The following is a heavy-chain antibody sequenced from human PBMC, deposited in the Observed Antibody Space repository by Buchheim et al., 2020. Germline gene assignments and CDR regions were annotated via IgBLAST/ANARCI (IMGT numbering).Heavy chain of an antibody. CDR3: AKDREYSGYDIDY. CDR2: ISYDGSNK. D-gene: IGHD5-12*01. Sequence: QVQLVESGGGVVQPGRSLRLSCAASGFTFSSYGMHWVRQAPGKGLEWVAVISYDGSNKYYADSVKGRFTISRDNSKNTLYLQMNSLRAEDTAVYYCAKDREYSGYDIDYWGQGTL. J-gene: IGHJ4*02. CDR1: GFTFSSYG. V-gene: IGHV3-30*18.